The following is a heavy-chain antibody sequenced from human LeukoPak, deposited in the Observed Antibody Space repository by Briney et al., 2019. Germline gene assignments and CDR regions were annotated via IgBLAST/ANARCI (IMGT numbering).Heavy chain of an antibody. CDR2: ISGSGGST. J-gene: IGHJ4*02. CDR1: GFTFSSYA. Sequence: GGSLRLSCAASGFTFSSYAMSWVRQAPGKGLEWVSTISGSGGSTYYADSVKGRFTISRDNSKNTLYLQMNSLRAEDTAVYYCGYCSGTSCYADFDYWGQGTLVTVSS. D-gene: IGHD2-2*01. V-gene: IGHV3-23*01. CDR3: GYCSGTSCYADFDY.